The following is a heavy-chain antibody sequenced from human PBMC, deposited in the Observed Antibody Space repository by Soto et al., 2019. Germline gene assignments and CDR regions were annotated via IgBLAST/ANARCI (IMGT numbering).Heavy chain of an antibody. Sequence: QVQLVESGGGVVQPGRSLRLSCAASGFTFSSYAMHWVRQAPGKGLEWVAVILYDGSNKYYADSVKGRFTISRDNSKNTLYLQMNSLRAEDTAVYYCARLSAMAVFDYWGQGTLVTVSS. V-gene: IGHV3-30-3*01. CDR3: ARLSAMAVFDY. D-gene: IGHD5-18*01. CDR2: ILYDGSNK. J-gene: IGHJ4*02. CDR1: GFTFSSYA.